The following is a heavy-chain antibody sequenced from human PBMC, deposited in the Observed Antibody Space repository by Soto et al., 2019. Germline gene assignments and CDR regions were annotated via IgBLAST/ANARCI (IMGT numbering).Heavy chain of an antibody. CDR1: GFTFSSYG. J-gene: IGHJ4*02. V-gene: IGHV3-33*01. CDR2: IWYDGSNK. CDR3: ARGRGYSYGQYYFDY. D-gene: IGHD5-18*01. Sequence: QVQLVESGGGVVQPGRSLRLSCAASGFTFSSYGMHWVRQAPGKGLEWVAVIWYDGSNKYYADSVKGRFTISRDNSKNTLYLQMNSLRAEDTAVYYCARGRGYSYGQYYFDYWGQGTLVTVSS.